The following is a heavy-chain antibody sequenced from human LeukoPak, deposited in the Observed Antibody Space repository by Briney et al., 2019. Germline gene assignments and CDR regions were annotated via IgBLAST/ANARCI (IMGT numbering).Heavy chain of an antibody. Sequence: PGGSLRLSCAASGFTFSGSAMHWVRQASGKGLEWVGRIRSKANTYATAYAASVKGRFTISRDDSKNTAYLQMNSLKTQDTAVYYCTRRMSQWNDAWDIWAKGQWSPSLQ. CDR2: IRSKANTYAT. J-gene: IGHJ3*02. CDR1: GFTFSGSA. V-gene: IGHV3-73*01. D-gene: IGHD6-19*01. CDR3: TRRMSQWNDAWDI.